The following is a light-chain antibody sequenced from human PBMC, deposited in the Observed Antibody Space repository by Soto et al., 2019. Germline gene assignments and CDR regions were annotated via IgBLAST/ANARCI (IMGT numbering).Light chain of an antibody. V-gene: IGKV3-15*01. CDR2: GAS. Sequence: IVMTQAPATLSVSPGERAPLSCRASQSVSSNLAWYQQKPGQAPRLLIYGASTRATGIPARFSGSGSGTEFTLTISSLQSEDFAVYYCQQYNNWPGTFGQGTKVDI. CDR3: QQYNNWPGT. CDR1: QSVSSN. J-gene: IGKJ1*01.